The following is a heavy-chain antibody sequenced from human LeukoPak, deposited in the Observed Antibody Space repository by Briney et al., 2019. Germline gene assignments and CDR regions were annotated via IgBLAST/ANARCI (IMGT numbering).Heavy chain of an antibody. CDR1: GFTFSSYE. V-gene: IGHV3-48*03. CDR2: ISSSGSTI. D-gene: IGHD4-17*01. CDR3: AKDRGITTVTTVDY. J-gene: IGHJ4*02. Sequence: GGSLRLSCAASGFTFSSYEMNWVRQAPGKGLEWVSYISSSGSTIYYADSVKGRFTISRDNSKNTLYLQMNSLRAEDAAVYYCAKDRGITTVTTVDYWGQGTLVTVSS.